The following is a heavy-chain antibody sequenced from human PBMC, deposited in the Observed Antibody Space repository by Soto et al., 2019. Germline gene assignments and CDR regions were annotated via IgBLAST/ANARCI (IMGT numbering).Heavy chain of an antibody. V-gene: IGHV4-4*07. CDR1: GGSISSYY. CDR3: ARARPYYYDSSGYYPGAFDI. CDR2: IYTSGST. Sequence: SATLSLTCTVSGGSISSYYWSWIRQPAGKGLEWIGRIYTSGSTNYNPSLKSRVTMSVDTSKNQFSLKLSSVTAADTAVYYCARARPYYYDSSGYYPGAFDIWGQGTMVTVSS. J-gene: IGHJ3*02. D-gene: IGHD3-22*01.